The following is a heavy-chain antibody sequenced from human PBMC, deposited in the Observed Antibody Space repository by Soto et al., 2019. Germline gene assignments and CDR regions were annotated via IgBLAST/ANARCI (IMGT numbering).Heavy chain of an antibody. V-gene: IGHV3-30*18. CDR2: ISYDGSNK. Sequence: GSRRLCCAAAGLSFSSYGMPWVRQAPGRGLEWVAVISYDGSNKYYADSVKGRFTISRDNSKNTLYLQMKSLRDEDTAVYYCAKDTNILTGTYYYYGMDVWGQGTTVTVSS. D-gene: IGHD3-9*01. J-gene: IGHJ6*02. CDR3: AKDTNILTGTYYYYGMDV. CDR1: GLSFSSYG.